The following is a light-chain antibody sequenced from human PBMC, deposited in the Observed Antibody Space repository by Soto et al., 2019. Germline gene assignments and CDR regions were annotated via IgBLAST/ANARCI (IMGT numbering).Light chain of an antibody. Sequence: QSVLTQPPSVSGAPGQRVTISCTGSSSNIGAGYDVHWYQQLPGTAPKLLIYGNSNRPSGVPDRFSGSKSGNTASLTVSGLQAEDEADYYCSSFAVSNSFVFGTGTKVTVL. V-gene: IGLV1-40*01. CDR1: SSNIGAGYD. J-gene: IGLJ1*01. CDR3: SSFAVSNSFV. CDR2: GNS.